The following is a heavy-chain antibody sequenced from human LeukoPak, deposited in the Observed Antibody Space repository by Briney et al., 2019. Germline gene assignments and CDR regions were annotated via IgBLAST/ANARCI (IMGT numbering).Heavy chain of an antibody. Sequence: ASVKVSCKASGYTFTGYYMHWVRQAPGQGLEWMGWINPNSGGTNYAQKFQGRVTMTRDTSISTAYMELSRLRSDDTAVYYCARKMVAAIGFDPWGQGTLVTVSS. CDR2: INPNSGGT. V-gene: IGHV1-2*02. CDR1: GYTFTGYY. J-gene: IGHJ5*02. CDR3: ARKMVAAIGFDP. D-gene: IGHD2-15*01.